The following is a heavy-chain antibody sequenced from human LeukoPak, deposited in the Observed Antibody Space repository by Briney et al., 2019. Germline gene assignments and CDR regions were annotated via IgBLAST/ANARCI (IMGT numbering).Heavy chain of an antibody. V-gene: IGHV1-2*02. Sequence: ASVKVSCKASGYTFTGYYMHWVRRAPGQGLEWMGWINPNSGGTNYAQKFQGRVTMTRDTSISTAYMELSRLRSDDTAVYYCARVVGYSGYDWGYWGQGTLVTISS. J-gene: IGHJ4*02. CDR2: INPNSGGT. CDR1: GYTFTGYY. D-gene: IGHD5-12*01. CDR3: ARVVGYSGYDWGY.